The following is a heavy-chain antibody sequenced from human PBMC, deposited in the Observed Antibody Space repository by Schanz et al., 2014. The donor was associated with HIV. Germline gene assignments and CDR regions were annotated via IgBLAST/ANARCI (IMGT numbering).Heavy chain of an antibody. D-gene: IGHD3-22*01. J-gene: IGHJ4*02. CDR1: GFTFSSYA. CDR3: AKDRRRDYYYESSGYLDF. V-gene: IGHV3-23*01. CDR2: ISGSGDNT. Sequence: EVQLLESGGGLVQPGGSLRLSCAASGFTFSSYAMSWVRQAPGKGLDRVSTISGSGDNTFYADSVKGRFTISRDNSNNVLFLHMPTLRAEDTAIYFCAKDRRRDYYYESSGYLDFWGQGTLVTVSS.